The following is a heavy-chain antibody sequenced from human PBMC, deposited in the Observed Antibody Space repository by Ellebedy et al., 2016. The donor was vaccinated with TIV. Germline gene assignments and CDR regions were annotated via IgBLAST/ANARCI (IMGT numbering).Heavy chain of an antibody. Sequence: AASVKVSCKASGYTFTNYTMHWVRQAPGQRLEWMGWINAGSGYTKYSRNFQGRVTITRDTSASTAYMELSSLRSEDTAVYYCARDRPILLWFGGEFDYWGQGTLVTVSS. CDR3: ARDRPILLWFGGEFDY. D-gene: IGHD3-10*01. CDR2: INAGSGYT. J-gene: IGHJ4*02. V-gene: IGHV1-3*01. CDR1: GYTFTNYT.